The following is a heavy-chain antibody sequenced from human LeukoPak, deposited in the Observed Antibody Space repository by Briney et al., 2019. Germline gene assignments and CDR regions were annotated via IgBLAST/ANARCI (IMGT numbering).Heavy chain of an antibody. J-gene: IGHJ4*02. CDR1: GGSISSGGYY. D-gene: IGHD3-10*01. Sequence: SETLSLTCTVSGGSISSGGYYWSWIRQHPGKGLEWIGYIYYSGSTDYNPSLKSRVTISVDTSNNQFSLKLSSVTAADTAVYFCARDHYYDSGSFGEIDSWGQGTLVTVSS. V-gene: IGHV4-31*03. CDR2: IYYSGST. CDR3: ARDHYYDSGSFGEIDS.